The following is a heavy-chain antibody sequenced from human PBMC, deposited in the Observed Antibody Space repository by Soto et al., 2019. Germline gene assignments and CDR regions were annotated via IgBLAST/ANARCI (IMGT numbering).Heavy chain of an antibody. CDR1: GGSISSGGYY. D-gene: IGHD6-6*01. CDR3: ARHSRDSGSSYVDY. V-gene: IGHV4-31*02. CDR2: IYYSGST. J-gene: IGHJ4*02. Sequence: SETLSLTCTVSGGSISSGGYYWSWIRQHPGKGLEWIGYIYYSGSTYYNPSLKSRVTISVDTSKNQFSLKLSSVTAADTAVYYCARHSRDSGSSYVDYWGQGTLVTVSS.